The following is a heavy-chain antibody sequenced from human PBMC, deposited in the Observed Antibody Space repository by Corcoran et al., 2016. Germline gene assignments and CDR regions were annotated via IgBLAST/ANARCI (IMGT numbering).Heavy chain of an antibody. J-gene: IGHJ4*02. CDR3: TRDEGFVINYRFDY. CDR1: GFTFSNNL. V-gene: IGHV3-7*01. D-gene: IGHD3-10*01. Sequence: VHLEDSGGGLVQPGGSLRLSCAAYGFTFSNNLMSWVRQTPGKGLEWLANINQDGSATYYVDSVKGRFTISRDNAKNLLYLQMISLRAEDTAVYYCTRDEGFVINYRFDYCGQGSLVTVSS. CDR2: INQDGSAT.